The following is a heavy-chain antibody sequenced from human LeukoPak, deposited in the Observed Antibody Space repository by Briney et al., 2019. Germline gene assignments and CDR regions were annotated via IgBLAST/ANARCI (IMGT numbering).Heavy chain of an antibody. J-gene: IGHJ6*04. D-gene: IGHD2-2*01. V-gene: IGHV1-69*01. CDR2: IIPIFGTA. Sequence: SVKGSCKASGGTFSSYAISWVRQAPGQGLEWMGGIIPIFGTANYAQKFQGRVTITADESTSTAYMELSSLRSEDTAVYYCARDGGLGDIVVVPAAMEGYYGMDVWGKGTTVTVSS. CDR1: GGTFSSYA. CDR3: ARDGGLGDIVVVPAAMEGYYGMDV.